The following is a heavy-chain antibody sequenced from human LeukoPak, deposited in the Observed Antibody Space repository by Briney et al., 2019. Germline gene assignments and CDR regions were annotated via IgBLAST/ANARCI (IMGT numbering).Heavy chain of an antibody. CDR3: ARWDCSSGTCYYLDY. CDR2: IYYSGST. CDR1: GGSISSYY. Sequence: SETLSLTCTVSGGSISSYYWSWIRQPPGKGLEWIGYIYYSGSTDYNPSLKSRVTMSVDTSKNQLSLKLHFLTAADTAVYYCARWDCSSGTCYYLDYWGQGTLVIVSS. D-gene: IGHD2-15*01. V-gene: IGHV4-59*01. J-gene: IGHJ4*02.